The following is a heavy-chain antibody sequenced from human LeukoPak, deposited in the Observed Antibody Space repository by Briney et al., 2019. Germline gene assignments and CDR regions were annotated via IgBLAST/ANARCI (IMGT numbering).Heavy chain of an antibody. D-gene: IGHD2-8*01. J-gene: IGHJ4*02. CDR3: TRHQWWLAPRNFDY. CDR2: IYHSGST. CDR1: GGSISSTGYC. V-gene: IGHV4-39*01. Sequence: SETLSLTCTVSGGSISSTGYCWGWIRQSPGKGLEWIGTIYHSGSTYYNPSLKSRVTISVDTSKNQFSLKLSSVTAADMAVYYCTRHQWWLAPRNFDYWGQGTLVTVSS.